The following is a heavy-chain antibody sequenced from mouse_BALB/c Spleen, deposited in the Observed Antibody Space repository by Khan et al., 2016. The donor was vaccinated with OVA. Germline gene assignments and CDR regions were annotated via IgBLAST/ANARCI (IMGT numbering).Heavy chain of an antibody. CDR3: ARLGYSGTMDY. CDR2: INTYTGEP. D-gene: IGHD2-3*01. CDR1: GYAFTNYG. V-gene: IGHV9-3-1*01. Sequence: QIQLVQSGPELKKPGETVKISCKSSGYAFTNYGMNWARQAPGKDLKWMGWINTYTGEPTYSTDFKGRFAFSLETSASTAYLQINNLKNEDTATXCCARLGYSGTMDYWGQGTSVTVSS. J-gene: IGHJ4*01.